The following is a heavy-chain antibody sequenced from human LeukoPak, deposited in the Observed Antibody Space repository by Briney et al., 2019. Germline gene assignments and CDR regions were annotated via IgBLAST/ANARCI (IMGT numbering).Heavy chain of an antibody. CDR2: ISWNSGSI. V-gene: IGHV3-9*03. CDR3: AKGDSSSWYWYFDL. J-gene: IGHJ2*01. Sequence: GGSLRLSCAASGFTFDDYAMHWVRQAPGKGLEWVSGISWNSGSIGYADSVKGRFTNSRDNAKNSLYLQMNSLRAEDMALYYCAKGDSSSWYWYFDLWGRGTLVTVSS. CDR1: GFTFDDYA. D-gene: IGHD6-13*01.